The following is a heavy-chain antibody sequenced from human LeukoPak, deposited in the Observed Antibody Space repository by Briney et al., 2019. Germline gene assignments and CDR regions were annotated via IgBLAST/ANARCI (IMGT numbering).Heavy chain of an antibody. V-gene: IGHV1-2*02. J-gene: IGHJ6*03. CDR1: GYTFTDYY. Sequence: ASVKVSCKASGYTFTDYYLHWVRLAPGQGLEWMGWINPNSGGTNYAQKFQGRVTMTRDTSIGTAYMELSRLRSDDTALYYCARGTTLTTLPYYYYYMDVWGEGTTVTVSS. D-gene: IGHD4-17*01. CDR2: INPNSGGT. CDR3: ARGTTLTTLPYYYYYMDV.